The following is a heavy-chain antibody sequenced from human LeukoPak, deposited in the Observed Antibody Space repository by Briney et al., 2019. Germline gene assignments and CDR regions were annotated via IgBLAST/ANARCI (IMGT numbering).Heavy chain of an antibody. CDR3: AKDRGTGTSDTFDI. CDR2: ISWNSGSI. Sequence: PGGSLRLSCAASGFTFDDYAMHWVRQAPGKGLEWVSGISWNSGSIGYADSVKGRFTISRDNSKNTLYLQMNSLRAEDTAVYYCAKDRGTGTSDTFDIWGQGTMVTVSS. V-gene: IGHV3-9*01. D-gene: IGHD1-1*01. CDR1: GFTFDDYA. J-gene: IGHJ3*02.